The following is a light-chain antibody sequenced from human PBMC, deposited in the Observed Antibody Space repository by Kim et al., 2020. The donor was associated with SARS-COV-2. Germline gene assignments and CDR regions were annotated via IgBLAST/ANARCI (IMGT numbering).Light chain of an antibody. Sequence: LSPGKRATLSCRASQSVSISLALYQQKPGQAPRLLIYGAFNRATGIPARFSGSGSETDFTLTISSLEPEDFAVYYCQQRSDWPWTFGQGTKVDIK. J-gene: IGKJ1*01. CDR1: QSVSIS. CDR2: GAF. CDR3: QQRSDWPWT. V-gene: IGKV3-11*01.